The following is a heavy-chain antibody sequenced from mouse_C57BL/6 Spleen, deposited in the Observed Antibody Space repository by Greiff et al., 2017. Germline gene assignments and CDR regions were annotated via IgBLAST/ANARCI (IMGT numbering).Heavy chain of an antibody. D-gene: IGHD1-1*01. CDR3: ASPLDYGSSNWYFDV. CDR1: GYTFTSYD. Sequence: QVQLKQSGPELVKPGASVKLSCKASGYTFTSYDINWVKQRPGQGLEWIGWIYPRDGSTKYNEKFKGKATLTVDTSSSTAYMELHSLTSEDSAVYFCASPLDYGSSNWYFDVWGTGTTVTVSS. J-gene: IGHJ1*03. V-gene: IGHV1-85*01. CDR2: IYPRDGST.